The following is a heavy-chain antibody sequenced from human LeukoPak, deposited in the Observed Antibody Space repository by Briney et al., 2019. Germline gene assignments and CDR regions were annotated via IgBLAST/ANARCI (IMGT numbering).Heavy chain of an antibody. Sequence: SETLSLTCTVSGGSISSYYWSWIRQPPRKGLEWIGYIDYNGGTKYNPSLKSRVTISADTTKNQFSLKLTSVTAADTAVYYCACHTASYYGWFDPWGRGTLVTVSS. CDR3: ACHTASYYGWFDP. CDR1: GGSISSYY. V-gene: IGHV4-59*08. D-gene: IGHD3-10*01. CDR2: IDYNGGT. J-gene: IGHJ5*02.